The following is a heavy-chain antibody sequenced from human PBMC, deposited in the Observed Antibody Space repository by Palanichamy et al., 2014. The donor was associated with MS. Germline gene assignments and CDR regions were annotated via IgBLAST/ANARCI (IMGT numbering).Heavy chain of an antibody. J-gene: IGHJ4*02. Sequence: QVQLQESGPGLVKPSETLSLTCAVSGYSISSGYYWGWIRQPPGKGLEWIGSIYHSGSTYYNPSLKGRVTISVDTSKDQFSLKLSSVTAADTAVYYCASPGPERSSGFSLHRWGQGTLVTVSS. D-gene: IGHD3-22*01. CDR1: GYSISSGYY. CDR2: IYHSGST. V-gene: IGHV4-38-2*01. CDR3: ASPGPERSSGFSLHR.